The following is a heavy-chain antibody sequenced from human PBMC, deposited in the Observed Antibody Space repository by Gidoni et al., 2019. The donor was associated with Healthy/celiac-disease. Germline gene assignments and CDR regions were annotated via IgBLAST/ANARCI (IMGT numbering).Heavy chain of an antibody. D-gene: IGHD4-17*01. Sequence: QVQLQQWGAGLLKPSETLSLTCAVYGGSFSGYYWSWIRQPPGKGLEWIWEINHSGSTNYNPSLKSRVTISVDTSKNQFSLKLSSVTAADTAVYYCARGDYGGNSIDYWGQGTLVTVSS. CDR2: INHSGST. J-gene: IGHJ4*02. V-gene: IGHV4-34*01. CDR1: GGSFSGYY. CDR3: ARGDYGGNSIDY.